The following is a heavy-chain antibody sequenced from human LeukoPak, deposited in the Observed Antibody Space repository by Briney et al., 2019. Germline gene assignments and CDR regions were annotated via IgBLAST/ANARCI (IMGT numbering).Heavy chain of an antibody. CDR3: AGQSLAILRAFDV. CDR2: INHSGST. J-gene: IGHJ3*01. CDR1: GETFSGYF. Sequence: PSETLSLTCAVYGETFSGYFWNIFRQAPGKGLEWIGEINHSGSTSYNPSLKGRVTVSVDTAKNQFSMTLNSVTAADTAVYYCAGQSLAILRAFDVWGQGTKVTISS. V-gene: IGHV4-34*08. D-gene: IGHD6-19*01.